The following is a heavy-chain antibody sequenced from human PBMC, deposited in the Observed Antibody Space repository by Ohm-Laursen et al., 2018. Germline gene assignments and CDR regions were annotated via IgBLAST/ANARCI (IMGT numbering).Heavy chain of an antibody. J-gene: IGHJ5*02. CDR3: ASLYYDFWSGYYRKYNWFDP. CDR1: GGSISSYY. V-gene: IGHV4-59*07. CDR2: IYYSGST. Sequence: SDTLSLTCTVSGGSISSYYWSWIRQPPGKGLEWIGYIYYSGSTNYNPSLKSRVTISVDTSKNQLSLKLSSVTAADTAVYYCASLYYDFWSGYYRKYNWFDPWGQGTLVTVSS. D-gene: IGHD3-3*01.